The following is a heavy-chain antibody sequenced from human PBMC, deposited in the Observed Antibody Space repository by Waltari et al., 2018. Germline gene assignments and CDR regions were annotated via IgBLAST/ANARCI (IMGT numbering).Heavy chain of an antibody. V-gene: IGHV4-4*09. CDR1: GGSISSYY. D-gene: IGHD6-13*01. CDR2: IYTSGST. J-gene: IGHJ4*02. CDR3: ARGSSWYEGRFDY. Sequence: QVQLQESGPGLVKPSETLSLTCTGSGGSISSYYWSWIRQPPGKGMEWIGYIYTSGSTNYNPSLKSRVTISVDTSKNQFSLKLSSVTAADTAVYYCARGSSWYEGRFDYWGQGTLVTVSS.